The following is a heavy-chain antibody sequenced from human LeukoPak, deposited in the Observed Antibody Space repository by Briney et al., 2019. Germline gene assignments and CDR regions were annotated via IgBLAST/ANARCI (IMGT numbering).Heavy chain of an antibody. V-gene: IGHV4-59*01. J-gene: IGHJ5*02. CDR1: GGSFSGYY. CDR3: ARLQGRATVTTWDIDP. Sequence: SETLSLTCAVYGGSFSGYYWSWIRQPPGKGLEWIGYIYYSGSTNYNPSLKSRVTISVDTSKNQFSLKLSSVTAADTAVYYCARLQGRATVTTWDIDPWGQGTLVTVSS. D-gene: IGHD4-17*01. CDR2: IYYSGST.